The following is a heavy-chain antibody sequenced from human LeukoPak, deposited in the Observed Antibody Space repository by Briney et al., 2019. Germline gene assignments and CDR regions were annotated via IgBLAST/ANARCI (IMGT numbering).Heavy chain of an antibody. V-gene: IGHV1-46*01. J-gene: IGHJ5*02. Sequence: ASVKVSCKASGFTFTNYNLHWVRQAPGQRLEWMGIINPSGSSTLYAQKFQGRVTMTRDMSTTTDYMELSSLRSEDTAVYYCARDNSVGDIAWWFDPWGQGTLVTVSS. CDR2: INPSGSST. CDR1: GFTFTNYN. D-gene: IGHD3-16*02. CDR3: ARDNSVGDIAWWFDP.